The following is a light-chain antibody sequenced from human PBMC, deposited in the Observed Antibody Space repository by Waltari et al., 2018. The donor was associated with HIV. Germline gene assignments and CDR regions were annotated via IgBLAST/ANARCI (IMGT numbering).Light chain of an antibody. CDR1: SSDVGGYQY. J-gene: IGLJ2*01. V-gene: IGLV2-14*03. CDR2: EVS. Sequence: QSALSQPASVSGSFGQSITISCTGTSSDVGGYQYVSWYQQQPGKAPKLLISEVSNRPSGASSRFSGSKSGNTASLTIFWLQAEDEADYYCSSYTNRDTVVFGGGTKLTVV. CDR3: SSYTNRDTVV.